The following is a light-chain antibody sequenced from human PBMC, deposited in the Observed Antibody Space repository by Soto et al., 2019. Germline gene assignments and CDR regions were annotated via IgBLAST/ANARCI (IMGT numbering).Light chain of an antibody. Sequence: DIQMTQSPSSLSASVGDRVTITCRASQSISSYLNWYQQKPGKAPKLLIYAASSLQSGVPSRFSGSGSGTDFTLTISSLQPEDFATYYCQQSYSHATFDQGTKVEIK. CDR1: QSISSY. J-gene: IGKJ1*01. V-gene: IGKV1-39*01. CDR2: AAS. CDR3: QQSYSHAT.